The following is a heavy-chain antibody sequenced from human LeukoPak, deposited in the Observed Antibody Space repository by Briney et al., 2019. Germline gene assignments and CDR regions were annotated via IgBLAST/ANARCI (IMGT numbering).Heavy chain of an antibody. CDR3: ASRRGIFGVAHFDY. V-gene: IGHV4-34*01. CDR2: INHSGST. J-gene: IGHJ4*02. Sequence: SETLSLTCAVYGGSFSGYYWSWIRQPPGKGLEWIGEINHSGSTNYNPSLKSRVTISVDTSKNQFSLKLSSVTAADTAVYYCASRRGIFGVAHFDYWGQGTLVTVSS. CDR1: GGSFSGYY. D-gene: IGHD3-3*01.